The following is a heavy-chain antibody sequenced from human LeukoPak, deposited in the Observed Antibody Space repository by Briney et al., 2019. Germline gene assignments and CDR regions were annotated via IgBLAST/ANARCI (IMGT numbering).Heavy chain of an antibody. D-gene: IGHD6-19*01. J-gene: IGHJ4*02. CDR1: GGSISSYY. Sequence: SETLSLTCIVSGGSISSYYWSWIRQPAGKGLEWIGRIYSSGNTNYNPSLKSRVTILVDKSKNQFSLKLSFVTAADTAVYYCARSGPIAVAGVDYWGQGTLVTVSS. CDR3: ARSGPIAVAGVDY. CDR2: IYSSGNT. V-gene: IGHV4-4*07.